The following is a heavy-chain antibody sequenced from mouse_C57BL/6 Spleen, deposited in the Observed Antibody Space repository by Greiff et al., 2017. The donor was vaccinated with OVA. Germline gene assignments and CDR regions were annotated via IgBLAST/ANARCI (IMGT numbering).Heavy chain of an antibody. D-gene: IGHD2-5*01. V-gene: IGHV1-19*01. CDR3: ARRSYYSNPQWYFDV. CDR2: INPYNGGT. Sequence: EVQLQQSGPVLVKPGASVKMSCKASGYTFTDYYMNWVKQSHGKSLEWIGVINPYNGGTSYNQKFKGKATLTVDKSSSTAYMELNSLTSEDSAVYYCARRSYYSNPQWYFDVWGTGTTVTVSS. CDR1: GYTFTDYY. J-gene: IGHJ1*03.